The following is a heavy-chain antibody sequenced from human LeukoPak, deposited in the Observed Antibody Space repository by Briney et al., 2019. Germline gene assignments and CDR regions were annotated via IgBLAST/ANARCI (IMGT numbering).Heavy chain of an antibody. CDR3: ARASSGYFRGFDY. CDR2: IYSGGNT. V-gene: IGHV3-66*01. CDR1: GFTVSSNY. J-gene: IGHJ4*02. D-gene: IGHD3-22*01. Sequence: PGGSLRLSCAASGFTVSSNYMSWVRQAPGKGLEWVSIIYSGGNTYYADSVKGRFAISRDNSKNMLYLQLNSLRAEDTAVYYCARASSGYFRGFDYWGQGTLVTVSS.